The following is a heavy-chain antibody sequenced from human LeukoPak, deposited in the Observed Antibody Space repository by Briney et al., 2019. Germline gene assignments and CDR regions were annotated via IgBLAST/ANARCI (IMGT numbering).Heavy chain of an antibody. CDR3: AREALGVNDFVGGNYRFLPRFDP. Sequence: PGGSLRLSCAASGITFSSYWMTWVRQAPGKGLEWVANIKRDGTEKYYVDSVKGRFTISRDNAKNSLYLNMNRLTGEDTAVYFCAREALGVNDFVGGNYRFLPRFDPWGQGTLVIVSS. CDR1: GITFSSYW. CDR2: IKRDGTEK. D-gene: IGHD3-16*02. J-gene: IGHJ5*02. V-gene: IGHV3-7*01.